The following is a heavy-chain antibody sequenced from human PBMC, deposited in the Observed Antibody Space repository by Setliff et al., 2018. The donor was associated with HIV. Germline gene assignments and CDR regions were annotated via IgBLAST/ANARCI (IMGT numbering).Heavy chain of an antibody. CDR2: MNPNSGNT. J-gene: IGHJ3*02. V-gene: IGHV1-8*02. CDR1: GHTFTSYD. D-gene: IGHD3-22*01. CDR3: ARVNPFLYYYDTSGHSGAFDI. Sequence: EASVKVSCKASGHTFTSYDIHWVRQATGQGLEWMGWMNPNSGNTGYAQKFQGRVTVTRDTSISTAYMELSRLRSDDTAVYYCARVNPFLYYYDTSGHSGAFDIWGQGTVVTVSS.